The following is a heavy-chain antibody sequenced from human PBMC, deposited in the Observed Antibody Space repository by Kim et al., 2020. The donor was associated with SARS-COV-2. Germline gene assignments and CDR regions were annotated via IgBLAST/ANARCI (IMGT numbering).Heavy chain of an antibody. J-gene: IGHJ4*02. CDR3: ATAGATLIPG. D-gene: IGHD1-26*01. Sequence: ASVKVSCKASDYTLTSYGITWVRQAPGQGLEWMGWISSYSGNTNYAQNLQGRVTMTTDTSTSTVYMELRSLTSDDTAVYYCATAGATLIPGWGQGTLVTVSS. CDR1: DYTLTSYG. V-gene: IGHV1-18*01. CDR2: ISSYSGNT.